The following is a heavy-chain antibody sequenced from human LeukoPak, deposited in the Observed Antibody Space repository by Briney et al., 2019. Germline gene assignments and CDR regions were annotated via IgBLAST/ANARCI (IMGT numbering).Heavy chain of an antibody. CDR2: IKQDGSEK. D-gene: IGHD3-3*01. V-gene: IGHV3-7*01. Sequence: PGGSLRLSCAASGFTFSSYWMSWVRQAPGKGLEWVANIKQDGSEKYYVDSVKGRFTISRDNAKNSLYLQMNSLRAEDTAVYFCARRTTIFPRRYFFDYWGQGTLVTVSS. CDR3: ARRTTIFPRRYFFDY. J-gene: IGHJ4*02. CDR1: GFTFSSYW.